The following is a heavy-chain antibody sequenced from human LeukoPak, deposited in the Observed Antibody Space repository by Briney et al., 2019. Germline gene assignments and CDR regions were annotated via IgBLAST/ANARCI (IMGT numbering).Heavy chain of an antibody. D-gene: IGHD5-24*01. J-gene: IGHJ4*02. V-gene: IGHV3-48*02. CDR1: GFTFSTYG. Sequence: GGSLRLSCAASGFTFSTYGMNWVRQAPGKGLEWVSYISSSSSTIYYADSVKGRFTISRDNAKNSLYLQMNSLRDEDTAVYYCARDDDWRDGYNQIDYWGQGTLVTVSS. CDR2: ISSSSSTI. CDR3: ARDDDWRDGYNQIDY.